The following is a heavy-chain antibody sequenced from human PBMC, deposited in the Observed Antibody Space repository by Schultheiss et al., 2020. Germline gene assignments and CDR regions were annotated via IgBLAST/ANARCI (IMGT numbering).Heavy chain of an antibody. D-gene: IGHD2-15*01. J-gene: IGHJ4*02. Sequence: SQTLSLTCAVYGGSFSVYYWSWIRQPPGKGLEWIGEINHSGSTNYNPSLKSRVTISVDTSKNQFSLKLSSVTAADTAVYYCARGEISIVVVVAATYYFDYWGQGTLVTVSS. V-gene: IGHV4-34*01. CDR2: INHSGST. CDR1: GGSFSVYY. CDR3: ARGEISIVVVVAATYYFDY.